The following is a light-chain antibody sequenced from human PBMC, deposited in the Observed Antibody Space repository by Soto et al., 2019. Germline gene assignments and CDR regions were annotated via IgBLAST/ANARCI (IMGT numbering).Light chain of an antibody. CDR1: RSNIGAGYD. CDR3: QAYDSSLSGVI. CDR2: GNT. J-gene: IGLJ2*01. Sequence: QSVLTQPPSVSAAPGQRVTISCTGSRSNIGAGYDVQWYQQLPGTAPKLLIHGNTIRPSGVPDRFSGSESGTSASLAITGLQAEDEADYYCQAYDSSLSGVIFGGGTKVTVL. V-gene: IGLV1-40*01.